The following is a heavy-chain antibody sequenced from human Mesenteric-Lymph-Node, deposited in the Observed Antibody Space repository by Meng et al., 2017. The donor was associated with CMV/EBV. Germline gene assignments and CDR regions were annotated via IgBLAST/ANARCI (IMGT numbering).Heavy chain of an antibody. D-gene: IGHD5-12*01. V-gene: IGHV4-59*01. CDR2: IYYSGST. CDR3: ARSGGLRPDY. CDR1: GGSISSYY. J-gene: IGHJ4*02. Sequence: GSLRLSCTVSGGSISSYYWSWLRQLPGKGLEWIGYIYYSGSTNYNPSLKSRVTISVDTSKNQFSLKLSSVTAADTAVYYCARSGGLRPDYWGQGTLVTVSS.